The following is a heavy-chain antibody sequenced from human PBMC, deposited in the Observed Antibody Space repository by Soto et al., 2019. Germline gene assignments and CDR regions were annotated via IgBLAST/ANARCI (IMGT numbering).Heavy chain of an antibody. Sequence: GGSLRLSCAASGFTVSGNYMSWVRQAPGKGLEWVSVIYSGGSTYYADSVKGRFTISRDNSKNTLYLQMNSLRAEDTAVYYCARDQSSSSWYQDYYYGMDVWGQGTTVTVS. CDR3: ARDQSSSSWYQDYYYGMDV. CDR2: IYSGGST. CDR1: GFTVSGNY. J-gene: IGHJ6*02. V-gene: IGHV3-53*01. D-gene: IGHD6-13*01.